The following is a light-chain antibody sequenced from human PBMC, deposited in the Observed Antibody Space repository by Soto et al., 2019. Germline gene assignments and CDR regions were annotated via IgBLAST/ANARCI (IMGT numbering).Light chain of an antibody. Sequence: AIRMTQSPSSLSASTGDRVTITCRASQGISSYLAWYQQKPGKAPKLLIYAASTLQSGVPSRFSGSGSGTDFTLTISCLQSDDSATYYCQQYNSYSEAFGQGTKVDIK. V-gene: IGKV1-8*01. J-gene: IGKJ1*01. CDR2: AAS. CDR3: QQYNSYSEA. CDR1: QGISSY.